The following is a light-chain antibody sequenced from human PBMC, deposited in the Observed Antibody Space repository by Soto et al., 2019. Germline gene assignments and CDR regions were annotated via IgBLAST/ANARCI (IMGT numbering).Light chain of an antibody. CDR3: TSYTSSSPLV. V-gene: IGLV2-14*01. J-gene: IGLJ1*01. Sequence: QSALTQPASVSGSPGQSITISCTGTSSDVGGYNYVSWYQHHPGKAPKLMIYEVVNRPSGVSNRSSGSKSGITASLTISGLQAEDEADYYCTSYTSSSPLVFGTGTKVTVL. CDR1: SSDVGGYNY. CDR2: EVV.